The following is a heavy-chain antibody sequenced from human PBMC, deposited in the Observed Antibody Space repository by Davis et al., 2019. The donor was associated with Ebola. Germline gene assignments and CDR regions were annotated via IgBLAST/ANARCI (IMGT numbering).Heavy chain of an antibody. CDR3: ARWGYSSSWPLLNWFDP. J-gene: IGHJ5*02. CDR1: GGTFSSYA. CDR2: VIPIFGTA. D-gene: IGHD6-13*01. Sequence: AASVKVSCKASGGTFSSYAISWVRQAPGQGLEWMGGVIPIFGTANYAQKFQGRVTITADKSTSTAYMELSSLRSEDTAVYYCARWGYSSSWPLLNWFDPWGQGTLVTVSS. V-gene: IGHV1-69*06.